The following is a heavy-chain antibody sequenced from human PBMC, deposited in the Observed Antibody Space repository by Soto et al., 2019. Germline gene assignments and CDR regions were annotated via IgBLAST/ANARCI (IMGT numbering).Heavy chain of an antibody. CDR1: RESRGDQY. V-gene: IGHV4-34*01. D-gene: IGHD3-10*01. CDR3: AQSNPSRYRFGSRTFLYYCLVV. Sequence: TETLSLTCAVFRESRGDQYWALIRQSPDKGLEWIGEVHPSGSTDYNSSGKSRLTLFLYTSKNQFLLKVASVTASDTAVYFCAQSNPSRYRFGSRTFLYYCLVVWGPGTTLTVSS. J-gene: IGHJ6*02. CDR2: VHPSGST.